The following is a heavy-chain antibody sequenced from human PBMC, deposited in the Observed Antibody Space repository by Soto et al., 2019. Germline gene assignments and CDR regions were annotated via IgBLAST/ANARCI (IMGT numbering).Heavy chain of an antibody. J-gene: IGHJ4*02. D-gene: IGHD5-12*01. CDR1: GGSFSGYY. CDR3: ARLGYSGYNPIDY. Sequence: SETLSLTCAVYGGSFSGYYWSWIRQPPGKGLEWIGEINHSGSTNFNPSLKSRVTISVDTSKNQFSLKLSSVTAADTAVYYCARLGYSGYNPIDYWGQGTLVT. CDR2: INHSGST. V-gene: IGHV4-34*01.